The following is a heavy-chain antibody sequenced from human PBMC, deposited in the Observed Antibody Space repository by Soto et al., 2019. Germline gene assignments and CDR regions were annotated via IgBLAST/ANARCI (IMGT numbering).Heavy chain of an antibody. CDR3: ARFYGDYADY. D-gene: IGHD4-17*01. CDR1: GGSISSGGYY. V-gene: IGHV4-31*03. CDR2: IYYSGST. Sequence: SETLSLTCTVSGGSISSGGYYWSWIRQHPGKGLEWIGYIYYSGSTYYNPSLKSRVTISVHTANNQFSLKLSFVTAAVFAVYYCARFYGDYADYWGQGTLVTVSS. J-gene: IGHJ4*02.